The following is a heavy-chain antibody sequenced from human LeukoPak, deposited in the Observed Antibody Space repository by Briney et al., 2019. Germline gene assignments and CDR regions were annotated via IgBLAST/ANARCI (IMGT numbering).Heavy chain of an antibody. CDR1: GYTFTSYG. J-gene: IGHJ6*02. V-gene: IGHV1-18*01. CDR3: ARAQLVFYYCYYGMDV. Sequence: ASVKVSCKASGYTFTSYGISWVRQAPGQGLEWMGWISAYNGNTNYAQKLQGRVTMTTDTSTSTAYMELRSLRSDDTAVYYCARAQLVFYYCYYGMDVWGQGTTVTVSS. CDR2: ISAYNGNT. D-gene: IGHD2-21*01.